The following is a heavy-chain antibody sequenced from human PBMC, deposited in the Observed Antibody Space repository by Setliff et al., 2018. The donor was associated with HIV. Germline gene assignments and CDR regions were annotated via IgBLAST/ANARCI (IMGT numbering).Heavy chain of an antibody. CDR3: ARDYLYYNMYNGSPVYGMDV. CDR2: IHSGGST. Sequence: GGSLRLSCAASGFTVSNDYMSWVRQAPGRGLEWVSVIHSGGSTYYADSVKGRFIISRDNSKNSLYLQMNSLRVEDTAVYYCARDYLYYNMYNGSPVYGMDVWGQGTTVTVSS. J-gene: IGHJ6*02. V-gene: IGHV3-66*01. CDR1: GFTVSNDY. D-gene: IGHD3-10*01.